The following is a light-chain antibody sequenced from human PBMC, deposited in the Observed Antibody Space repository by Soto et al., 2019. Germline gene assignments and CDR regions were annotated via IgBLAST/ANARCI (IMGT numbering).Light chain of an antibody. CDR3: QQYFNTPMFT. J-gene: IGKJ2*01. Sequence: VMTQSPDSLAVSLGERATINCNSSQSLLYSPNNQHYFAWYQQKPGQPPKLLIYWTSTRESGVRDRFSGSGSGTDFTLTISSLQAEDVAVYYCQQYFNTPMFTFGQGTKLEIK. CDR1: QSLLYSPNNQHY. V-gene: IGKV4-1*01. CDR2: WTS.